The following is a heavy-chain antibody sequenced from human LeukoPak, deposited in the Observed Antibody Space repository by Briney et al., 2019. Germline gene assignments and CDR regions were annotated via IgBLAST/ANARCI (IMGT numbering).Heavy chain of an antibody. Sequence: IIPIFGTANYAQKFQGRVTITADESTSTAYMELSSLRSEDTAVYYCARDCYDSSGYYLCYWGQGTLVTVSS. J-gene: IGHJ4*02. CDR3: ARDCYDSSGYYLCY. CDR2: IIPIFGTA. D-gene: IGHD3-22*01. V-gene: IGHV1-69*01.